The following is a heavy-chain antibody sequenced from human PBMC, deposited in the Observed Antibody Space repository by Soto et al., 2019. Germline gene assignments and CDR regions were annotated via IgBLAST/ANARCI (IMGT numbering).Heavy chain of an antibody. CDR1: GGSISKISHY. CDR2: IYNSGST. J-gene: IGHJ4*02. Sequence: SETLSLTCTVSGGSISKISHYWAWIRQPPGKGLEWIGSIYNSGSTYYNPSLKSRVTISADTSKNHFALRLSSVTAADTAVYYCASYMLRGDFDSDYWGQGILVTVSS. CDR3: ASYMLRGDFDSDY. V-gene: IGHV4-39*02. D-gene: IGHD4-17*01.